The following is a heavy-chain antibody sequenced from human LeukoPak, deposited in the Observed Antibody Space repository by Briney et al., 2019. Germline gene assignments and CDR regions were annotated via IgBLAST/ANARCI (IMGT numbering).Heavy chain of an antibody. CDR2: IREDGSEK. CDR3: ARGYTGGWNDY. CDR1: GFTFSRHW. Sequence: GGSLRLSCAAAGFTFSRHWMSWVRQAKGKGLECVAKIREDGSEKHYVDSVKGRFTISRDNAKNSLYLQMTSLRAEDTAVYYCARGYTGGWNDYWGQGTLVTVSS. J-gene: IGHJ4*02. D-gene: IGHD3-16*02. V-gene: IGHV3-7*01.